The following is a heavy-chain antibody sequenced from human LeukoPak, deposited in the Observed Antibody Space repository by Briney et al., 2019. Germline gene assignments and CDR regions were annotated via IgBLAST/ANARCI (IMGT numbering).Heavy chain of an antibody. CDR1: GGTFSSYA. D-gene: IGHD2-15*01. CDR3: AGGMGYQSGDAFDI. J-gene: IGHJ3*02. CDR2: IIPILGIA. Sequence: ASVKVSCKASGGTFSSYAISWVRQAPGQGLEWMGRIIPILGIANYAQKFQGRVTITADKSTSTAYMELSSLRSEDTAVYYRAGGMGYQSGDAFDIWGQGTMVTVSS. V-gene: IGHV1-69*04.